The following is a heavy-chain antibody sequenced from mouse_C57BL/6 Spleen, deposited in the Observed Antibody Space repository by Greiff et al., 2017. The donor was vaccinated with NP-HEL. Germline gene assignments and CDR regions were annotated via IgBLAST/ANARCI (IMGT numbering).Heavy chain of an antibody. Sequence: QVQLQQPGAELVKPGASVKLSCKASGYTFTSYWMHWVKQRPGQGLEWIGMIHPNSGSTNYNEKFKSKATLTVDKSSSTAYMQLSSLTSEDSAVYYCARRAYYSNYEFYAYWGQGTLVTVSA. V-gene: IGHV1-64*01. CDR3: ARRAYYSNYEFYAY. J-gene: IGHJ3*01. D-gene: IGHD2-5*01. CDR1: GYTFTSYW. CDR2: IHPNSGST.